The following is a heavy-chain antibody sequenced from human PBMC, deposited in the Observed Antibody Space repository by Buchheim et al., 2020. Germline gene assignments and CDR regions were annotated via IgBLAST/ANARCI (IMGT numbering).Heavy chain of an antibody. CDR1: GYTFTGYF. D-gene: IGHD5-12*01. Sequence: QVQLVQSGAEVKKPGASVKVSCKASGYTFTGYFIHWVRQAPGQGLEWMGRINPNSGDTNYPQKFQGRVTMTRDTSISNAYMELSRLKSDDTAVYYCARLAGAYETINWGQGTL. J-gene: IGHJ4*02. CDR2: INPNSGDT. CDR3: ARLAGAYETIN. V-gene: IGHV1-2*06.